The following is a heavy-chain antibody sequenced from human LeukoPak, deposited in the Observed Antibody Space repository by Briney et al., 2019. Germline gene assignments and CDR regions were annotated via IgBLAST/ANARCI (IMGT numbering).Heavy chain of an antibody. CDR3: ARVVCGDYVQDY. CDR2: INPNSGGT. J-gene: IGHJ4*02. D-gene: IGHD4-17*01. CDR1: GYTFTGYY. V-gene: IGHV1-2*02. Sequence: ASVTVSCTASGYTFTGYYMHWVRQAPAQGLEWMGWINPNSGGTNYAQKFQGRVTMTRDTSISTAYMELSRLRSDDTAVYYCARVVCGDYVQDYCGQGTLVTVSS.